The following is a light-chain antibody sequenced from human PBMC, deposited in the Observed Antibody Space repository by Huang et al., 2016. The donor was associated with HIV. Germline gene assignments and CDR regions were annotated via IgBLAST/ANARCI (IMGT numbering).Light chain of an antibody. CDR3: QQSYSALGLT. V-gene: IGKV1-39*01. CDR2: VAS. J-gene: IGKJ4*01. Sequence: DIQMTQSPSSLSASVGDRVTIACRASQSIGTYLNWYQQKTGKAPRLLIHVASSLQSGVPSRFSCSGSGTDFTLTISSLQPEDFATYYCQQSYSALGLTFGGGTKVEIK. CDR1: QSIGTY.